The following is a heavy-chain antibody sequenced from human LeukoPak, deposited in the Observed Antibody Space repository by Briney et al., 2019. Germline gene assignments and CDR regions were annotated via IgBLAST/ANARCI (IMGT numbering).Heavy chain of an antibody. J-gene: IGHJ4*02. CDR2: MSGSGGST. CDR1: GFTFSPYG. CDR3: AKTARCYDTSRYYYDY. D-gene: IGHD3-22*01. V-gene: IGHV3-23*01. Sequence: GGSLRLSCAASGFTFSPYGISWVRQAPGKGLEWVSTMSGSGGSTYYADSVKGRFTMSRYNSNHTLYLQMKSLRVEDTAVYYCAKTARCYDTSRYYYDYWGQRTLVTVSS.